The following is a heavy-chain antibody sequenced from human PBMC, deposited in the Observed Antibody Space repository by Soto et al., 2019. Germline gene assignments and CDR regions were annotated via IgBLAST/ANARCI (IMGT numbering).Heavy chain of an antibody. V-gene: IGHV6-1*01. CDR3: ARDRGGLGY. CDR1: GDSVSSNTAA. J-gene: IGHJ4*02. CDR2: TYYRSKWYN. D-gene: IGHD3-16*01. Sequence: QVQLQQSGPGLVKPSQTLALTCAISGDSVSSNTAAWNWIRQSPSRGLEWLGRTYYRSKWYNDYALSLKSRISINVDTSKNQFSLQMGFVTPADTAVFFCARDRGGLGYGGQGILVPVSS.